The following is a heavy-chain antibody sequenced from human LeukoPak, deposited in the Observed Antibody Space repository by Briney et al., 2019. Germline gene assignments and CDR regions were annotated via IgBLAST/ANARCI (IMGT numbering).Heavy chain of an antibody. CDR3: ARPDSSGYRWDAFDI. Sequence: KTSETLSLTCTVSGGSISSYYWSWIRQPPGKGLEWIGYIYYSGSTNYNPSLKSRVTISVDTSKNQFSLKLSSVTAADTAVYYRARPDSSGYRWDAFDIWGQGTMVTVSS. V-gene: IGHV4-59*08. D-gene: IGHD3-22*01. CDR1: GGSISSYY. J-gene: IGHJ3*02. CDR2: IYYSGST.